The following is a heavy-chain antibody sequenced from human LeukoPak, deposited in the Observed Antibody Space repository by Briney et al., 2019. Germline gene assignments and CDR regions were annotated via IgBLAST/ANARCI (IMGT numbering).Heavy chain of an antibody. J-gene: IGHJ4*02. V-gene: IGHV3-7*01. CDR1: GFTFSNHW. Sequence: PGGSLRLSCAASGFTFSNHWMCWVRQAPGKGLEWVANTKQDGSEKYYVDSVKGRFTVSRDNPKNSLYLQMNSLRAEDTAVYFCARLSDFWSGYYRDYWGQGTLVTVSS. D-gene: IGHD3-3*01. CDR3: ARLSDFWSGYYRDY. CDR2: TKQDGSEK.